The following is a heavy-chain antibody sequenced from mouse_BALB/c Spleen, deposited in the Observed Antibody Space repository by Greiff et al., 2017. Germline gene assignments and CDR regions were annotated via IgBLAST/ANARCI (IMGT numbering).Heavy chain of an antibody. J-gene: IGHJ2*01. CDR2: INPSSGYT. D-gene: IGHD1-1*01. CDR1: GYTFTSYT. Sequence: VQLQQSAAELARPGASVKMSCKASGYTFTSYTMHWVKQRPGQGLEWIGYINPSSGYTEYNQKFKDKTTLTADKSSSTAYMQLSSLTSEDSAVYYCTYYYGSSYLYYFDYWGQGTTLTVSS. CDR3: TYYYGSSYLYYFDY. V-gene: IGHV1-4*02.